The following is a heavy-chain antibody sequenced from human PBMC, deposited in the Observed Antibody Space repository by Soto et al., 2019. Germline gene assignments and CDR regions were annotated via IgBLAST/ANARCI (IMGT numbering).Heavy chain of an antibody. CDR2: ISGNSGNK. V-gene: IGHV3-9*01. D-gene: IGHD3-9*01. J-gene: IGHJ6*02. CDR3: AKEAGLVRFFDWLSSGLDV. CDR1: GFTFDDYA. Sequence: EVQLVESGGDLVQPGRSLRLSCAASGFTFDDYAMRWVRQAPGKGLEWVSGISGNSGNKGYADSVKGRFTISSDNAKNFLYLEMNSLRAEDTALYYCAKEAGLVRFFDWLSSGLDVWGQGTAVTVS.